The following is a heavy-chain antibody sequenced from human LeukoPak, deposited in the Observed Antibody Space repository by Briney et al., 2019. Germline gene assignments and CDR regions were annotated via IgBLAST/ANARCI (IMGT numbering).Heavy chain of an antibody. CDR2: ISAYNGNT. D-gene: IGHD3-9*01. J-gene: IGHJ4*02. CDR1: GGTFSSYA. CDR3: ARSEPYYDILTGTYYFDY. V-gene: IGHV1-18*01. Sequence: GASVKVSCKASGGTFSSYAISWVRQAPGQGLEWMGWISAYNGNTNYAQKLQGRVTMTTDTSTSTAYMELRSLRSDDTAVYYCARSEPYYDILTGTYYFDYWGQGTLVTVSS.